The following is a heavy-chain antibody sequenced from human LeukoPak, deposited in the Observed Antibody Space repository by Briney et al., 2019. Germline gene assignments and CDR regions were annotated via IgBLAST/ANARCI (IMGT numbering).Heavy chain of an antibody. V-gene: IGHV3-23*01. J-gene: IGHJ4*02. Sequence: GGSLRLSCAASGFTFSSYAMSWVRQAPGKGLEWVSTISGSGGGTYYADSVKGRFTISRDSSKNTLSLQMNSLRAEDTAVYYCARDRVVVVTAYSRGLFDYWGQGTLVTVSP. CDR3: ARDRVVVVTAYSRGLFDY. CDR2: ISGSGGGT. CDR1: GFTFSSYA. D-gene: IGHD2-21*02.